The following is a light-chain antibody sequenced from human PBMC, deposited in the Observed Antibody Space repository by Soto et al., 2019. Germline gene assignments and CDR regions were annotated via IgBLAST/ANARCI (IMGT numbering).Light chain of an antibody. Sequence: EIVMTQSPATLSVSPGERATLSCRASQSVSTNLAWYQQKPGQAPRLLIYDASTRATGLPARFSGSGSGTEFTLTISSLRSEDFGVYYCNQYNNWPITFGQGTRLEI. V-gene: IGKV3-15*01. J-gene: IGKJ5*01. CDR1: QSVSTN. CDR3: NQYNNWPIT. CDR2: DAS.